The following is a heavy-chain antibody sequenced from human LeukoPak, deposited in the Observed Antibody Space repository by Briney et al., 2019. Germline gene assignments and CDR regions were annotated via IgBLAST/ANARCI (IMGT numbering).Heavy chain of an antibody. CDR1: GFTFSTYS. CDR3: ARDQSDYYGSGSYSEGSY. Sequence: GGSLRLSCAASGFTFSTYSMKWVRQAPGKGLEWVSYISSSSGTIYYADSVRGRFTISRDNAKNSLCLQMNGLRDEDTAVYYCARDQSDYYGSGSYSEGSYWGQGTLVTVSS. J-gene: IGHJ4*02. D-gene: IGHD3-10*01. V-gene: IGHV3-48*02. CDR2: ISSSSGTI.